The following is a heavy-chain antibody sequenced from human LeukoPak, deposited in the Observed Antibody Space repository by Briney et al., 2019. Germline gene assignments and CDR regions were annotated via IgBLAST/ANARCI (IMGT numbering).Heavy chain of an antibody. CDR2: FYYSGST. CDR3: ARSRAYYYDSSGYYPDY. J-gene: IGHJ4*02. D-gene: IGHD3-22*01. V-gene: IGHV4-59*08. Sequence: SETLSLTCTVSGGSISSYYWSWIRQPPGKGLEWIGYFYYSGSTNYNPSLKSRVTISVDTSKNQFSLKLSSVTAADTAVYYCARSRAYYYDSSGYYPDYWGQGTLITVSS. CDR1: GGSISSYY.